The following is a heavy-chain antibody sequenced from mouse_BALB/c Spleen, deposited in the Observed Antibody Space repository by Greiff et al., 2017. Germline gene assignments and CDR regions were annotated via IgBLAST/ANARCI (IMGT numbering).Heavy chain of an antibody. CDR3: TRSWYFDV. V-gene: IGHV1-15*01. Sequence: QVQLQQSGAELVRPGASVTLSCKASGYTFTDYEMHWVKQTPVHGLEWIGAIDPETGGTAYNQKFKGKATLTADKSSSTAYMELRSLTSEDSAVYYCTRSWYFDVWGAGTTVTVSS. J-gene: IGHJ1*01. CDR2: IDPETGGT. CDR1: GYTFTDYE.